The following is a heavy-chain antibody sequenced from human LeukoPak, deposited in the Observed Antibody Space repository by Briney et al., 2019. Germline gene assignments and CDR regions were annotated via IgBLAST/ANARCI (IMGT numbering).Heavy chain of an antibody. J-gene: IGHJ4*02. CDR1: GFTFSSYA. D-gene: IGHD3-22*01. V-gene: IGHV3-23*01. Sequence: PGASLRLSCASSGFTFSSYAMSWVRQAPGKGLEWVSAISGGGSTYYADSVKGRFTISRDNSKNTLYLQMNSLRAEDTAVYYCANLDYYDTELDYWGQGTLVTVSS. CDR2: ISGGGST. CDR3: ANLDYYDTELDY.